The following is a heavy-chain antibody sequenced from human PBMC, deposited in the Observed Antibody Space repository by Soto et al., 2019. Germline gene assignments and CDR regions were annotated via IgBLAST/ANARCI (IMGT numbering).Heavy chain of an antibody. J-gene: IGHJ6*03. Sequence: SGPTLVNPTQTLTLTCTFSGFSLSTSGVGVGWIRQPPGKALEWLALIYWDDDKRYSPSLKSRLTITKDTSKNQVVLTMTNMDPVDTATYYCARTFYDFWSGPRVDYYYYYMDVWGKGTTVTVSS. D-gene: IGHD3-3*01. CDR1: GFSLSTSGVG. V-gene: IGHV2-5*02. CDR2: IYWDDDK. CDR3: ARTFYDFWSGPRVDYYYYYMDV.